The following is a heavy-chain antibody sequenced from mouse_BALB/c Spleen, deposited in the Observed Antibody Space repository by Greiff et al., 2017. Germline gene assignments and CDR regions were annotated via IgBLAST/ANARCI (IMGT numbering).Heavy chain of an antibody. CDR3: ARDNYGRFAY. Sequence: DVQLVESGGGLVQPGGSLKLSCAASGFTFSSYGMSWVRQTPDKRLELVATINSNGGSTYYPDSVKGRFTISRDNAKNTLYLQMSSLKSEDTAMYYCARDNYGRFAYWGQGTLVTVSA. D-gene: IGHD1-1*01. V-gene: IGHV5-6-3*01. J-gene: IGHJ3*01. CDR1: GFTFSSYG. CDR2: INSNGGST.